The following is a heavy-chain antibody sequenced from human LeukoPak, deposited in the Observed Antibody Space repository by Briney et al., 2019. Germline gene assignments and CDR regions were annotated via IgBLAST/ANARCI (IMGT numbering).Heavy chain of an antibody. CDR3: AREGYDSSGYPRLLDY. J-gene: IGHJ4*02. Sequence: GGSLRLSCAASGLTVSSNYITWVRQPPGKGLGWVSVLHAAGGTYYADSVKGRFTISRHISKNTVYLQMNSLRAEDTAVYYCAREGYDSSGYPRLLDYWGQGTLVTVSS. CDR1: GLTVSSNY. CDR2: LHAAGGT. V-gene: IGHV3-53*04. D-gene: IGHD3-22*01.